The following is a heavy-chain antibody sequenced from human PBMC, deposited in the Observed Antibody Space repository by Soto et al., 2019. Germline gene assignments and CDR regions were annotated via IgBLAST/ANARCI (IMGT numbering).Heavy chain of an antibody. Sequence: SATLSLTCSVSGGSINSSSYFWVWVRQPPGKGLEWIGSIYYSGSTYYNPSLRSRVTISVDTSKNQFSLKLSSVTAADTAVVYCARERGSSYYYYYSGMYVWAKGTTVTVYS. CDR3: ARERGSSYYYYYSGMYV. CDR2: IYYSGST. J-gene: IGHJ6*04. CDR1: GGSINSSSYF. V-gene: IGHV4-39*02. D-gene: IGHD6-6*01.